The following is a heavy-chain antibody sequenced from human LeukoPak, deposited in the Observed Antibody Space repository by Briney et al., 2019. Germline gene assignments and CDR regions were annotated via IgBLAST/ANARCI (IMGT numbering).Heavy chain of an antibody. CDR1: GFTFSSYS. V-gene: IGHV3-48*01. D-gene: IGHD1-26*01. CDR2: ISSSSSTI. J-gene: IGHJ4*02. Sequence: GGSLRLSCAASGFTFSSYSMNWVRQAPGKGLEWVSYISSSSSTIYYADSVKGRFTISRDSAKNSLYLQMNSLRAEDTAVYYCARSGKWELILFDYWGQGTLVTVSS. CDR3: ARSGKWELILFDY.